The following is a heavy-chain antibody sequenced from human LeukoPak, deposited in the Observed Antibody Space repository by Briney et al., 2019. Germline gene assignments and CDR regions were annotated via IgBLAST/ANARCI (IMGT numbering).Heavy chain of an antibody. CDR1: GFTFSSYS. Sequence: GGSLRLSCAASGFTFSSYSMNWVRQAPGKGLEWVSSISSSGTYVYYADSVKGRFTISRDNAKNSLSLQMSSLRADDAAVYYCARASSKQLAGYLPDGFDIWGQGTMVTVSS. CDR3: ARASSKQLAGYLPDGFDI. V-gene: IGHV3-21*01. J-gene: IGHJ3*02. D-gene: IGHD3-9*01. CDR2: ISSSGTYV.